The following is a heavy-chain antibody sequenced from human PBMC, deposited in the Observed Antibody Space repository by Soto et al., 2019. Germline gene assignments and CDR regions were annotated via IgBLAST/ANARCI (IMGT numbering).Heavy chain of an antibody. CDR3: ARDSRVGAKKRAIDY. CDR1: GGSISSYD. V-gene: IGHV4-59*01. D-gene: IGHD1-26*01. CDR2: IYYSGST. Sequence: PSETLSLTCTVSGGSISSYDWSWIRQPPGKGLEWIGYIYYSGSTNYNPSLKSRVTISVDTSKNQFSLKLSSVTAADTAVYYCARDSRVGAKKRAIDYWGQGTLVTVSS. J-gene: IGHJ4*02.